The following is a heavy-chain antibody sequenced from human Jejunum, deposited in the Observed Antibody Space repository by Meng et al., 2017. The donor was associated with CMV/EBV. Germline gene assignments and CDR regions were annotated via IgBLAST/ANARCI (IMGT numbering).Heavy chain of an antibody. CDR2: IYHSGST. D-gene: IGHD1-20*01. CDR1: GGSISSGGYS. J-gene: IGHJ5*02. Sequence: GGSISSGGYSWSWIRQPPRKGLEWIGYIYHSGSTYYNPSLKSRVTISIDRSKNQFSLKLSSMTAADTAVYCCAREGSITGTTAVLDPWGQGTLVTVSS. CDR3: AREGSITGTTAVLDP. V-gene: IGHV4-30-2*01.